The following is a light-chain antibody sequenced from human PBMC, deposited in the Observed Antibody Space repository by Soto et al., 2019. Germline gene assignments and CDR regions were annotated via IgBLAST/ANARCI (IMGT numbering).Light chain of an antibody. V-gene: IGLV6-57*04. Sequence: NFMLTQPHSVSESPGKTVIISCTRSVGGIAYNSVQWYQQRPGSAPTTVIYDNNQRPSGVPDRFSGSKSGNTASLTISGLQAEDEADYYCSSYTSSSTRVFGTGTKVTVL. J-gene: IGLJ1*01. CDR3: SSYTSSSTRV. CDR1: VGGIAYNS. CDR2: DNN.